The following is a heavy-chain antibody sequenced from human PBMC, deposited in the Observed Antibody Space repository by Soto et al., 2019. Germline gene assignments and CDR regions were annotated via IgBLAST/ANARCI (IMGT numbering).Heavy chain of an antibody. D-gene: IGHD3-22*01. CDR3: ARGSSGYYYEEGYYYGMDV. CDR1: GGTFSSYA. Sequence: GASVKVSCKASGGTFSSYAISWVRQAPGQGLEWMGGIIPIFGTANYAQKFQGGVTITADESTSTAYMELSSLRSEDTAVYYCARGSSGYYYEEGYYYGMDVWGQGTTVTVSS. V-gene: IGHV1-69*13. J-gene: IGHJ6*02. CDR2: IIPIFGTA.